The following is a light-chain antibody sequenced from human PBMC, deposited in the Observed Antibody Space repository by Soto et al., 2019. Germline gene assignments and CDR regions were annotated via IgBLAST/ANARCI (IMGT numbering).Light chain of an antibody. CDR3: SSYGGTNNLL. CDR1: SSDVGGYKY. CDR2: EVH. Sequence: QSALTQPPSASGSPGQSVTISCTGTSSDVGGYKYVSWYQQHPGKAPKLMIFEVHKRPSGVPDRFSGSKSGNTASLIVSGLQAEDEADYYCSSYGGTNNLLFGGGTKLTVL. V-gene: IGLV2-8*01. J-gene: IGLJ2*01.